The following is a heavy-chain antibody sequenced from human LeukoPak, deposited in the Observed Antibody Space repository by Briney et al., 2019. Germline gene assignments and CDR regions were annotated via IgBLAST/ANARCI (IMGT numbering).Heavy chain of an antibody. J-gene: IGHJ3*02. CDR2: ISAYNGNT. CDR1: GYTFTSYG. Sequence: ASVKVSCKASGYTFTSYGISWVRQAPGQGLEWMGWISAYNGNTNYAQKLQGRVTMTTDTSTSTAYMELRSLRSDDTAVYHCAREVYSGSYYWDAFDIWGQGTMVTVSS. CDR3: AREVYSGSYYWDAFDI. V-gene: IGHV1-18*01. D-gene: IGHD1-26*01.